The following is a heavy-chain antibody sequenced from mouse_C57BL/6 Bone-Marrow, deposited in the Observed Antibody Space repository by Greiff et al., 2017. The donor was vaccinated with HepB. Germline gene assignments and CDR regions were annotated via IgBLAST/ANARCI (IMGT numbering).Heavy chain of an antibody. CDR2: ISDGGSYT. Sequence: DVMLVESGGGLVKPGGSLKLSCAASGFTFSSYAMSWVRQTPEKRLEWVATISDGGSYTYYPDNVKGRFTISRDNAKNNLYLQMSHLKSEDTAMYYCARDNDYGYYYAMDYWGQGTSVTVSS. J-gene: IGHJ4*01. CDR3: ARDNDYGYYYAMDY. D-gene: IGHD2-4*01. V-gene: IGHV5-4*01. CDR1: GFTFSSYA.